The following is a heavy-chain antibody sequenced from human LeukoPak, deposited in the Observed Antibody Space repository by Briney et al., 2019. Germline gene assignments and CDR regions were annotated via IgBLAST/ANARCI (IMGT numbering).Heavy chain of an antibody. J-gene: IGHJ4*02. V-gene: IGHV1-69*04. CDR3: AREYGVDTAML. D-gene: IGHD5-18*01. CDR1: GGTFSSYA. Sequence: SVKVSCKASGGTFSSYAISWVRQAPGQGLEWMGRIIPILGIANYAQKFQGRVTITADKSTSTAYMELSSLRSEDTAVYYCAREYGVDTAMLWGQGTLVTASS. CDR2: IIPILGIA.